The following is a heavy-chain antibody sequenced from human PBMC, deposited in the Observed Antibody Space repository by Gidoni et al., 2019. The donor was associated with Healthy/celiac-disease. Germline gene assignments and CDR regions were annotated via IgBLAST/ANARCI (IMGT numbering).Heavy chain of an antibody. CDR3: ARRADYYDSSGYPDY. V-gene: IGHV1-2*02. D-gene: IGHD3-22*01. CDR2: INPNSGGT. CDR1: GYTFTGYY. J-gene: IGHJ4*02. Sequence: QVQLVQPGAEGKKPGASVTVSCKASGYTFTGYYMHWVRPAPGQGLEWMGWINPNSGGTNYAQKFQGRVTMTRDTSISTAYMELSRLRSDDTAVYYCARRADYYDSSGYPDYWGQGTLVTVSS.